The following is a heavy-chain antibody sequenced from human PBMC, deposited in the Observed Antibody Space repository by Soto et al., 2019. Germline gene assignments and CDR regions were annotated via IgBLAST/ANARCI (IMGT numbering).Heavy chain of an antibody. J-gene: IGHJ4*02. CDR2: IWYDGSNK. D-gene: IGHD6-19*01. CDR3: ARDRRIAVAGELDY. CDR1: GFTFSSYG. V-gene: IGHV3-33*01. Sequence: PGGSLRISCAASGFTFSSYGMHWVRQAPGKGLEWVAVIWYDGSNKYYADSVKGRFTISRDNSKNTLYLQMNSLRAEDTAVYYCARDRRIAVAGELDYWGQGTLVTVAS.